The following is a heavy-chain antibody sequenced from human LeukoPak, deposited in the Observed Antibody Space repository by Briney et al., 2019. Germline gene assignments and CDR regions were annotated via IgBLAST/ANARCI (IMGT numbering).Heavy chain of an antibody. J-gene: IGHJ4*02. Sequence: SETLSLTYNVSVGSSYSFYWNCLRHPPGKGLEWGGYIYYSGRTKYYPSLESRVSISMDTTKNQFSLKLSSLTAADTAVYYCARASPYDSSGYYFDYWGQGTLVTVSS. CDR2: IYYSGRT. CDR3: ARASPYDSSGYYFDY. V-gene: IGHV4-59*13. CDR1: VGSSYSFY. D-gene: IGHD3-22*01.